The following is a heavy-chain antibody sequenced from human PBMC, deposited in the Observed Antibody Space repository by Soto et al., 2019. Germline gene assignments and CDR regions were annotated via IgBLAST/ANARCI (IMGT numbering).Heavy chain of an antibody. CDR1: GYTFSNYG. V-gene: IGHV1-18*01. CDR3: ARVVPGAEAWFGP. D-gene: IGHD2-2*01. J-gene: IGHJ5*02. Sequence: ASVKVSCKTSGYTFSNYGLPWVRQAPGQPLECLGWISLYSDGTNYAQKFQGRVSMTTDTSTTTAYMELRSLRSDDTAVYYCARVVPGAEAWFGPWGQGTLVTVSS. CDR2: ISLYSDGT.